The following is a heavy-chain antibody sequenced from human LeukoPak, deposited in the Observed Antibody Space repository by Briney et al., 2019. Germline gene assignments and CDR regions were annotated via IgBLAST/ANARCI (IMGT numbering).Heavy chain of an antibody. D-gene: IGHD6-25*01. J-gene: IGHJ4*02. V-gene: IGHV1-69*13. CDR1: GGTFTSYT. Sequence: SVKVSCKASGGTFTSYTISWVRQAPGQGLEWMGGIIPIFGTANYAQMFQGRVTITADESTSTAYMELSSLRSDDTAVYYCARDGYSSGREEYWGQGTLVTVSS. CDR3: ARDGYSSGREEY. CDR2: IIPIFGTA.